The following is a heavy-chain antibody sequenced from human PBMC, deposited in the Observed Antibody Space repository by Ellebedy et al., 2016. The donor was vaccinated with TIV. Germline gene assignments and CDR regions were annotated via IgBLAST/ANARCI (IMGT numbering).Heavy chain of an antibody. D-gene: IGHD6-13*01. V-gene: IGHV1-2*02. CDR1: GYSFTGYY. CDR2: INPNRGGT. Sequence: AASVKVSCKASGYSFTGYYMHWVRQAPGQGLEWMGWINPNRGGTNYAPKFQGRVTMTRDTSIRTAYMELSRLRSDDTAVYYCARDMASGSWYGDRGMDVWGQGTTVTVSS. J-gene: IGHJ6*02. CDR3: ARDMASGSWYGDRGMDV.